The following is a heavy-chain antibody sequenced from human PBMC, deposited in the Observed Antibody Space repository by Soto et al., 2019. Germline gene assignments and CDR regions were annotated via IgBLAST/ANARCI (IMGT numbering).Heavy chain of an antibody. V-gene: IGHV1-18*01. D-gene: IGHD2-2*01. Sequence: GPELKKPGASVRVSCKASGYNFTSYGITWLRQAPGQGLEWMAWIDTHNGNTNHAYRLQARVTMTTDTSTTTAYMELRGLRSDDTAVYYCAGYLPKALGAFDIWGQGTMVTVSS. CDR1: GYNFTSYG. CDR3: AGYLPKALGAFDI. J-gene: IGHJ3*02. CDR2: IDTHNGNT.